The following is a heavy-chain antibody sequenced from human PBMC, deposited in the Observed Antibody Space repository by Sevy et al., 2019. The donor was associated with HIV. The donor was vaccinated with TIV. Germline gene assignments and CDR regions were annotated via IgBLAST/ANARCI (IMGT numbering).Heavy chain of an antibody. V-gene: IGHV3-7*01. CDR1: GFTFSRYW. Sequence: GGSLRLSCAASGFTFSRYWMSWVRQAPGKGLGWVANINEDGSVKYYVDSVRGRFTISRDNARNSLYLEMDSLTAEDTALYYCVLPVAATGVDYWGQGTLVTVSS. CDR3: VLPVAATGVDY. D-gene: IGHD2-15*01. CDR2: INEDGSVK. J-gene: IGHJ4*02.